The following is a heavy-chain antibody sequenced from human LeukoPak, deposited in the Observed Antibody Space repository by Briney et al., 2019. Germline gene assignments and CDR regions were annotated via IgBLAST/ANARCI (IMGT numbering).Heavy chain of an antibody. J-gene: IGHJ4*02. CDR3: ATLIVRRVY. D-gene: IGHD3-22*01. CDR2: IYYSGST. Sequence: MPSETLSLTCAVSGGSISSYYWGWIRQPPGKGLEWIGSIYYSGSTYYNPSRKSRVTMSVDTSKNQFSLKLSSVTAADTAVYFCATLIVRRVYWGQGTLVTVSS. V-gene: IGHV4-39*01. CDR1: GGSISSYY.